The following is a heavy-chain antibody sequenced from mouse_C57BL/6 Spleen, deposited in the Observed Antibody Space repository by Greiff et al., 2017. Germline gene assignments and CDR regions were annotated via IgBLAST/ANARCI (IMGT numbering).Heavy chain of an antibody. CDR3: ARSGYDYAMDY. J-gene: IGHJ4*01. CDR1: GYTFTSYT. D-gene: IGHD3-2*02. V-gene: IGHV1-4*01. CDR2: INPSSGYT. Sequence: VQLQQSGAELARPGASVKMSCKASGYTFTSYTMHWVKQRPGQGLEWIGYINPSSGYTKYNQKFKDKATLTADKSSSTAYMQLSSLTSEDSAVYYCARSGYDYAMDYWGQGTSVTVSS.